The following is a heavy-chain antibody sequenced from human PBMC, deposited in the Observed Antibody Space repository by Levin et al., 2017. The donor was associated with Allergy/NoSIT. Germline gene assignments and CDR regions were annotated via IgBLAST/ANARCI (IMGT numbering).Heavy chain of an antibody. CDR1: GFTFDDYA. J-gene: IGHJ3*02. V-gene: IGHV3-9*01. CDR3: AKGRITMIVVVIPDAFDS. Sequence: GGSLRLSCAASGFTFDDYAMHWVRQAPGKGLEWVSGISWNSGSIGYADSVKGRFTISRDNAKNSLYLQMNSLRAEDTALYYCAKGRITMIVVVIPDAFDSWGQGTMVSVSS. CDR2: ISWNSGSI. D-gene: IGHD3-22*01.